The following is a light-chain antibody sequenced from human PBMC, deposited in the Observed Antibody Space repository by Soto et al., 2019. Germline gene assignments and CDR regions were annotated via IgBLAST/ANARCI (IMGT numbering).Light chain of an antibody. J-gene: IGLJ1*01. V-gene: IGLV2-23*01. CDR1: SSDVGSYNL. CDR2: EDS. CDR3: CSYAGSGTYV. Sequence: QSALTQPASVSGSPGQSITISCTGTSSDVGSYNLVSWYQQHPGKAPKLIIYEDSKRPSGVSNRFSGSKSGNTASLTISGPQAEDEADYYCCSYAGSGTYVFGTGTKVTVL.